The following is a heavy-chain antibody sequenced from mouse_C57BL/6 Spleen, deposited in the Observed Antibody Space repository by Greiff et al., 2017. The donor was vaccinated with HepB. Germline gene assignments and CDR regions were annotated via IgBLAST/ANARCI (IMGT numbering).Heavy chain of an antibody. J-gene: IGHJ2*01. V-gene: IGHV1-82*01. CDR1: GYAFSSSW. Sequence: VQLQQSGPELVKPGASVKISCKASGYAFSSSWMNWVKQRPGKGLEWIGRIYPGDGDTNYNGKFKGKATLTADKSSSTAYMQLSSLTSEDSAVYCWSSDPPITTVVAKDDFDYWGQVTTLTVSS. D-gene: IGHD1-1*01. CDR2: IYPGDGDT. CDR3: SSDPPITTVVAKDDFDY.